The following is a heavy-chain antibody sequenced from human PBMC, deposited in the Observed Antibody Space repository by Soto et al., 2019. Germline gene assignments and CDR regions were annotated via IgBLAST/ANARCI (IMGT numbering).Heavy chain of an antibody. CDR2: IYYSGST. V-gene: IGHV4-59*01. J-gene: IGHJ4*02. D-gene: IGHD2-21*01. Sequence: LSPTCTVSGGSISSYYWSWIRQPPGKGLEWIGYIYYSGSTNYNPSLKSRVTISVDTSKNQFSLKLSSVTAADTAVYYCARDYRDCLDYRGQRTPVTGSS. CDR3: ARDYRDCLDY. CDR1: GGSISSYY.